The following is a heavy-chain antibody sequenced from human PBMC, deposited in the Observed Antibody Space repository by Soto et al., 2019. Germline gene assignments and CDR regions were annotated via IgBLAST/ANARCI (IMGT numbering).Heavy chain of an antibody. CDR2: IYYSGST. Sequence: QVQLQASGPGLVKPSQTLSHTCTVSGGSISTGGYYWTWIRQHPGKGLEWIGYIYYSGSTYYNPSLKSRVTISVDTSKNQFSLKLSSVTAADTAVYYCARGLSVTLFDNWGQGTLVTVSS. CDR3: ARGLSVTLFDN. J-gene: IGHJ4*02. V-gene: IGHV4-31*03. D-gene: IGHD4-17*01. CDR1: GGSISTGGYY.